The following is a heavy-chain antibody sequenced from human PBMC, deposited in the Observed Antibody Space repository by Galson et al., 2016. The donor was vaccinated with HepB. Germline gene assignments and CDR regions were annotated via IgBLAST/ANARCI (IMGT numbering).Heavy chain of an antibody. D-gene: IGHD6-19*01. CDR2: ISGTAVST. CDR3: ARGQWLALYYIDV. Sequence: SLRLSCAASGFTFSSYAMSWVRQAPGKGLEWVSVISGTAVSTDYADSVKGRFTISRDNSKNTLYLQMNSLRAEDTAVYYCARGQWLALYYIDVWGKGTTVTVSS. V-gene: IGHV3-23*01. CDR1: GFTFSSYA. J-gene: IGHJ6*03.